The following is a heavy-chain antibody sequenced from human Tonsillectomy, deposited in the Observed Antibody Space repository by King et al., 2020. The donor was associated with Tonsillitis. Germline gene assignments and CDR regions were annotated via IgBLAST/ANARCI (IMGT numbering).Heavy chain of an antibody. CDR1: GFTFSDQY. CDR2: TRNKANSYTT. V-gene: IGHV3-72*01. J-gene: IGHJ4*02. CDR3: CRVDNSGDRGYYFDY. Sequence: EVQLVESGGGLVQPGGSLRLSCATSGFTFSDQYMDWVRQAPGKGLEWVGRTRNKANSYTTEYAASVKGGFFISRDDSKNSFYLQMNSLKTDDTAVYYCCRVDNSGDRGYYFDYWGQGTLVTVSS. D-gene: IGHD2-21*01.